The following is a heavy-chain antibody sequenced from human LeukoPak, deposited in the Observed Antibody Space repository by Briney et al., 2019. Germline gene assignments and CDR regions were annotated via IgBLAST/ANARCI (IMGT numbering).Heavy chain of an antibody. V-gene: IGHV3-9*01. J-gene: IGHJ4*02. CDR3: AKGEKKWLARQPNY. D-gene: IGHD6-19*01. CDR1: GFTFDDYG. Sequence: GVSLRLSCAASGFTFDDYGMHWVRQAPGKGLEWVSGISWDSYSIGYADSVKGRFTSSRDNAKNSLYLQMNSLKTEDTALYYCAKGEKKWLARQPNYWGQGTLVTVSS. CDR2: ISWDSYSI.